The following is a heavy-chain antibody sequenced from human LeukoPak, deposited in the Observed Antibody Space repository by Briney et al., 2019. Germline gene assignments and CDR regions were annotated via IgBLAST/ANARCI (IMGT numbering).Heavy chain of an antibody. V-gene: IGHV3-23*01. Sequence: PGGSLRLSCAASGFTFSSYAMSWVRQAPGKGLEWVSAISGGDGSTYYADSVKGRFTISRDNSKNTLYLQMNSLRAEDTAVYYCAKAGEQLGYYYWYMDVWGKGTTVTVPS. CDR1: GFTFSSYA. J-gene: IGHJ6*03. D-gene: IGHD6-13*01. CDR2: ISGGDGST. CDR3: AKAGEQLGYYYWYMDV.